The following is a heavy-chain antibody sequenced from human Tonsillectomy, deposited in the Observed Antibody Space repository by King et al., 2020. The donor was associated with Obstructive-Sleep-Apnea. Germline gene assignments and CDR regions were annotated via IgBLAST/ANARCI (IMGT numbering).Heavy chain of an antibody. CDR2: IYYSGST. J-gene: IGHJ4*02. D-gene: IGHD3-22*01. Sequence: VQLQESGPGLVKPSETLSLTCTVSGGSVSSGSYYWSWIRQPPGKGLEWIGYIYYSGSTNYNPSLKSRVTISVDTSKNQFSLKLSSVTAADTAVYYCARVCGYYDSSGYYYVPDYFDYWGQGTLVTVSS. V-gene: IGHV4-61*01. CDR1: GGSVSSGSYY. CDR3: ARVCGYYDSSGYYYVPDYFDY.